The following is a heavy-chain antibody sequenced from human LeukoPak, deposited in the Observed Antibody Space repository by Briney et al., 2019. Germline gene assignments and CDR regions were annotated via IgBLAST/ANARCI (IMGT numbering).Heavy chain of an antibody. Sequence: GGSLRLSCAASGFTFTNYWMSWVRQAPGKGLEWVASIYRDGSEKHYVDSLKGRITISRDNAKNSLYLQLNSLRDDDTALYYCARDGSSTDPIGDYWGQGILVTVSS. CDR1: GFTFTNYW. J-gene: IGHJ4*02. D-gene: IGHD2-2*01. CDR3: ARDGSSTDPIGDY. CDR2: IYRDGSEK. V-gene: IGHV3-7*01.